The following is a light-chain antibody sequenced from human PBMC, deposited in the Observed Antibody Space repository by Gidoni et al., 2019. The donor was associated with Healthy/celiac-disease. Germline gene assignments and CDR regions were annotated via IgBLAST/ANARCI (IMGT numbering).Light chain of an antibody. CDR2: KAS. CDR1: QCISSW. V-gene: IGKV1-5*03. Sequence: DIQMTQSPSTLSASVGDRVTITRRASQCISSWLAWYQQKPGKAPTLLIYKASSLESGVPPRFSGSGSGTEFTLTISSLQPDDFATYYCQQYNSYSTFGQGTKVEIK. CDR3: QQYNSYST. J-gene: IGKJ1*01.